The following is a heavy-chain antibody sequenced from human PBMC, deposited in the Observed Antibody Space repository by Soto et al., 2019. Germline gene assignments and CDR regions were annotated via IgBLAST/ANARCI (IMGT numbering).Heavy chain of an antibody. Sequence: GGSLRLSCAASGFTFSSYAMHWVRQAPGKGLEWVAVISYDGSNKYYADSVKGRFTISRDNSKNTLYLQMNSLRAEDTAVYYCAKGTSSEFLLSFDDWGHGTLVTVSS. D-gene: IGHD3-10*01. J-gene: IGHJ4*01. CDR2: ISYDGSNK. V-gene: IGHV3-30-3*01. CDR1: GFTFSSYA. CDR3: AKGTSSEFLLSFDD.